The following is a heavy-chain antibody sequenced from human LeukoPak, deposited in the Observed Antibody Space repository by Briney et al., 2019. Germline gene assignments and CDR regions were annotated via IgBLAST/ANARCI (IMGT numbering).Heavy chain of an antibody. CDR2: IYSGGST. Sequence: GGSLRLSCAASGFTVSSNYMSWVRQAPGKGLEWVSVIYSGGSTYYADSVKGRFTISRDNSKNTLYLQMNSLRAEDTAVYYCARVRAAAGLGQYYYYYYGMDVWGQGTTVTVSS. CDR1: GFTVSSNY. V-gene: IGHV3-66*01. CDR3: ARVRAAAGLGQYYYYYYGMDV. J-gene: IGHJ6*02. D-gene: IGHD6-13*01.